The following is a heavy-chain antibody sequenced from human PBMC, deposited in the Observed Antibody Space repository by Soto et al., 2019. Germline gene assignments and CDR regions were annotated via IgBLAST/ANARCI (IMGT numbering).Heavy chain of an antibody. Sequence: QVQLVQSGAEVKKPGSSVKVSCKASGGTFSSYAISWVRQAPGQGLEWMGGIIPIFGTANYAQKFQGRVTITADEATSTAYMELSSLRSEDTAVYYCARYGGNSEGYYYYYGMDVWGQGTTVTVSS. CDR2: IIPIFGTA. J-gene: IGHJ6*02. V-gene: IGHV1-69*12. D-gene: IGHD2-21*02. CDR3: ARYGGNSEGYYYYYGMDV. CDR1: GGTFSSYA.